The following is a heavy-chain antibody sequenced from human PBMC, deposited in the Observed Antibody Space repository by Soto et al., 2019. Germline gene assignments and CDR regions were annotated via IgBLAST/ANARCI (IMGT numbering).Heavy chain of an antibody. V-gene: IGHV5-51*01. CDR2: IYPGDSDT. Sequence: GESLKISCKGSVYSFTSYWIGWVRQMPGKGLEWMGIIYPGDSDTRYSPSFQGQVTISADKSISTAYLQWSVLKASDTAMYYCAKDLPVGSSSWYGGLDYWGQGTLVTVSS. CDR1: VYSFTSYW. CDR3: AKDLPVGSSSWYGGLDY. D-gene: IGHD6-13*01. J-gene: IGHJ4*02.